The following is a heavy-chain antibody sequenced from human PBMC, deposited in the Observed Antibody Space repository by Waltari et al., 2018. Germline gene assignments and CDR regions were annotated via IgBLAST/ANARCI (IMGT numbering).Heavy chain of an antibody. Sequence: EVQLVGSGGGLVKPGGSLRLSCAASGFTFSSYTMNWVRQAPGKRRKWISSFISCSSYTFYADSVKGRFTISRDNAKNSLYRQMNSLRVEDTAVYYCAREWGVMVGTAGYYFDYWGQGSLVTVSS. CDR1: GFTFSSYT. CDR3: AREWGVMVGTAGYYFDY. J-gene: IGHJ4*02. D-gene: IGHD3-9*01. V-gene: IGHV3-21*01. CDR2: FISCSSYT.